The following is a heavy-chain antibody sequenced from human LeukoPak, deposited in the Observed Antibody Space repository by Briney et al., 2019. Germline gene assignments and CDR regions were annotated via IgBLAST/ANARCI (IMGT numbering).Heavy chain of an antibody. CDR3: VRLFGGVTTFDY. V-gene: IGHV3-7*01. D-gene: IGHD4-17*01. Sequence: GGSLRLSCAVSGFSIRSSWMSWVRQTPGKGLEWVADMNEDGSGTYYVDSVKGRFTVSRDNAKNSLYLQMSSLRVDDTAVYYCVRLFGGVTTFDYWGQGTLVTVSS. J-gene: IGHJ4*02. CDR1: GFSIRSSW. CDR2: MNEDGSGT.